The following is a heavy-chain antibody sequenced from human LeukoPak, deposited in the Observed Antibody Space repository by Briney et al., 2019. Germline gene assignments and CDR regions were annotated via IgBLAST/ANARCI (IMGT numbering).Heavy chain of an antibody. CDR1: GFTFSSYA. J-gene: IGHJ5*02. D-gene: IGHD3-10*01. Sequence: GGSLRLSCAASGFTFSSYAMSWVRQAPGKGLEGVSAISGSGGSTYYADSVKGRFTISRDNSKNTVYLQMNSLRAEDTAVYYCAKVRFGELLYSWFDPWGQGTLVTVSS. CDR3: AKVRFGELLYSWFDP. CDR2: ISGSGGST. V-gene: IGHV3-23*01.